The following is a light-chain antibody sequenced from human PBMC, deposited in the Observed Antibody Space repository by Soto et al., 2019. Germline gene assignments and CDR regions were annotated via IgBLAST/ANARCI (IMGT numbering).Light chain of an antibody. CDR3: QPYGSSPWT. J-gene: IGKJ1*01. Sequence: EIVLTQSPGTLSLSPGERAALYCRASQSVNNDYLAWYHQKPGRAPRLVIYGASKRATGIPDRFSGSGSGTDFTLTISILEPEDFAVYYCQPYGSSPWTFGQGTNVEIK. V-gene: IGKV3-20*01. CDR2: GAS. CDR1: QSVNNDY.